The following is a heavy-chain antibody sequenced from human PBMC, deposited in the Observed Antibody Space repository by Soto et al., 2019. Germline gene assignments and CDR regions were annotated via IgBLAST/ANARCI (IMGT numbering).Heavy chain of an antibody. CDR3: ARGVDY. CDR1: GGSISSGGYY. Sequence: QVQLQESGPGLVKPSQTLSFTCTVSGGSISSGGYYWSWIRLHPGKGLEWIGYIYYSGSTYYNPSLNSRVTMSVDTSKNQFWLELSSVTAAVTAVYYCARGVDYWGQATLVTVSS. J-gene: IGHJ4*02. CDR2: IYYSGST. V-gene: IGHV4-31*03.